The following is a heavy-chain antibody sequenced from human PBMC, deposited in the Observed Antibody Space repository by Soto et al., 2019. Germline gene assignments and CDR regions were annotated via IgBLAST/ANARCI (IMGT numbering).Heavy chain of an antibody. V-gene: IGHV3-30-3*01. CDR2: ISYDGSNK. CDR3: ARDIIYYGSGTYHYFDY. Sequence: GGSLRLSCAASGFTFSSYAMHWVRQAPGKGLEWVAVISYDGSNKYYAGSVKGRFTISRDNSKNTLYLQMSSLRAEDTAVYYCARDIIYYGSGTYHYFDYWGPGTLVTVSS. CDR1: GFTFSSYA. J-gene: IGHJ4*02. D-gene: IGHD3-10*01.